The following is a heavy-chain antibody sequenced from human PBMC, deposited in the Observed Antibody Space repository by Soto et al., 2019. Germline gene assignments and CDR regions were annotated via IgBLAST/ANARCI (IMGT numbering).Heavy chain of an antibody. D-gene: IGHD6-13*01. CDR3: TRDASRDSSARGWFDP. CDR2: ISSNSAYI. Sequence: GGSLRLSCAASGFTFRSFTVNWVRQAPGKGLEWVSTISSNSAYIYYTDALRGRFTISRDNAKNSLHLQMNSLRAEDTAVYYCTRDASRDSSARGWFDPWGPGTLVTVSS. V-gene: IGHV3-21*01. J-gene: IGHJ5*02. CDR1: GFTFRSFT.